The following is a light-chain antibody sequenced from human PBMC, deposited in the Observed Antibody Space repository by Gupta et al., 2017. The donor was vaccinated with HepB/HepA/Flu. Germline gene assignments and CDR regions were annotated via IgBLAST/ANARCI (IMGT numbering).Light chain of an antibody. V-gene: IGKV1-6*01. CDR1: QGIRND. CDR2: AAS. Sequence: AMQMNQSPSSLAASGGARVTITCRASQGIRNDLGWYQQKPGKAPKLLIYAASSLQSGVPSRFSGSGSGTDFTLTISSLQPEDFATYYCLQDYNYPFTFGPGTKVDIK. CDR3: LQDYNYPFT. J-gene: IGKJ3*01.